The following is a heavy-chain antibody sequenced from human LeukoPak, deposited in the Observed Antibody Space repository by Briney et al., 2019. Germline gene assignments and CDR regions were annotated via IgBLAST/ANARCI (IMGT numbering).Heavy chain of an antibody. CDR1: GGSTNTYS. CDR2: IYTSGST. V-gene: IGHV4-4*07. J-gene: IGHJ4*02. Sequence: PSETLSLTCFVSGGSTNTYSWSWIRQPAGKGLEWVGRIYTSGSTSYNPSLKSRVSISVDTSKNQFSLKLSSVTAADTAVYYCARLGYYYDSGGSYYAIDYWGQGTLVTVSS. D-gene: IGHD3-22*01. CDR3: ARLGYYYDSGGSYYAIDY.